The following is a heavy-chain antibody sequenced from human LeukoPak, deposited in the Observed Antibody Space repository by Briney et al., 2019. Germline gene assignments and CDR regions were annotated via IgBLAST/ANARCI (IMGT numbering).Heavy chain of an antibody. CDR1: GFTFSSYA. D-gene: IGHD4-17*01. J-gene: IGHJ4*02. Sequence: GGSLRLSCAASGFTFSSYAMSWVRQAPGKGLEWVSAISGRGGSTYYADAVKGRFTISRDNSKNTLYLQMNSLRAEDTSVYYCAKEGNGDYYFDYWGQGTLVTVSS. CDR3: AKEGNGDYYFDY. CDR2: ISGRGGST. V-gene: IGHV3-23*01.